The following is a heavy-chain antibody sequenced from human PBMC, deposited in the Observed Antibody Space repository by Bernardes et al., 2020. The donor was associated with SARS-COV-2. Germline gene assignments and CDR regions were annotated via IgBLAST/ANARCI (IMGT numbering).Heavy chain of an antibody. Sequence: ASVKVSCKVSGYSLTELPIHWVRQAPGKGLEWMGGFDSEDGQTIYAQKFQGRVTMIEDTSTDTAYMELNSLRSEDTAVYFCAGRITLFGVITGFFDCWGQGTLVTVSS. D-gene: IGHD3-3*01. J-gene: IGHJ4*02. CDR1: GYSLTELP. CDR2: FDSEDGQT. CDR3: AGRITLFGVITGFFDC. V-gene: IGHV1-24*01.